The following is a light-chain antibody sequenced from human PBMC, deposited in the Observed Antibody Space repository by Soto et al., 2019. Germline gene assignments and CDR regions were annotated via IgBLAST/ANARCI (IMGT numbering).Light chain of an antibody. V-gene: IGKV3-15*01. J-gene: IGKJ1*01. CDR3: QQYNNWART. Sequence: EIVMTQSPATLSVSPGEIATLSCGASQSVSSNLAWYQQKPGQAPRLLISGASTRATGVPDRFSGSGSGTEFTVHISRRQSEDFAVYYCQQYNNWARTFGQGTKVEIK. CDR2: GAS. CDR1: QSVSSN.